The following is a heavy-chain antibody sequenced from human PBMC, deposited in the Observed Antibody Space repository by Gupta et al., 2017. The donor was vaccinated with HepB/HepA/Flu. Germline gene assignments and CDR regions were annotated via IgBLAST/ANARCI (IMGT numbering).Heavy chain of an antibody. Sequence: QVQLQESGPGLVKPSEILSLTCSVSSDSSNTFYWGWIRQPPWKGLEWIANIHNSGSTNYNPPIKSRVTLSMDTSRNQFSLNLNSVTAEDTAVYYWVGGSTPAPFDYWGQGILVTVSA. V-gene: IGHV4-59*01. D-gene: IGHD2-15*01. J-gene: IGHJ4*02. CDR2: IHNSGST. CDR1: SDSSNTFY. CDR3: VGGSTPAPFDY.